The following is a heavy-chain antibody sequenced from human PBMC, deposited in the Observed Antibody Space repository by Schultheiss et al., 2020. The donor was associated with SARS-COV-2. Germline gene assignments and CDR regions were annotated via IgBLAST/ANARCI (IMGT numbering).Heavy chain of an antibody. CDR3: ARAAYGLGSSIYYGLDV. CDR2: IWYDGSNK. Sequence: GGSLRLSCVASGFTFSSYGMHWVRQAPGKGLEWVAVIWYDGSNKEYADSVKGRFIISRDNSKNTLYLQMNSLRAEDSAVYYCARAAYGLGSSIYYGLDVWGQGTTVTVSS. CDR1: GFTFSSYG. J-gene: IGHJ6*02. D-gene: IGHD3-10*01. V-gene: IGHV3-33*01.